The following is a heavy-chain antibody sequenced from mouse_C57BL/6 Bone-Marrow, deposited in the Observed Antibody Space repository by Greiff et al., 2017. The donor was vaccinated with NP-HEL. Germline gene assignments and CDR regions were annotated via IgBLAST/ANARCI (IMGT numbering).Heavy chain of an antibody. J-gene: IGHJ3*01. V-gene: IGHV1-5*01. CDR2: IYPGNSDT. CDR1: GYTFTSYW. D-gene: IGHD1-1*01. CDR3: TRRYYGSSYPAWFAY. Sequence: EVQLQQSGTVLARPGASVKMSCKTSGYTFTSYWMHWVKQRPGQGLEWIGAIYPGNSDTSYNQKFKGKAKLTAVTSASTAYMELSSLTNEDSAVYYCTRRYYGSSYPAWFAYWGQGTLVTVSA.